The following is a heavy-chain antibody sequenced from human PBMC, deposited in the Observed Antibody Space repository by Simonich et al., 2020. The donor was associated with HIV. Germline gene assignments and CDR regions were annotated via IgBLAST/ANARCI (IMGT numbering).Heavy chain of an antibody. CDR1: GYSFTSYW. CDR2: IYPGDPDT. Sequence: EVQLVQSGAEVTKPGESLKISCKGSGYSFTSYWIGWVRQMPGKGLEWIGIIYPGDPDTEYNPSFQGQVTMSADKAISTAYLQWSSLKASDTAMYYCARQGYSGSLYYYYYYMDVWGKGTTVTVSS. J-gene: IGHJ6*03. V-gene: IGHV5-51*01. D-gene: IGHD1-26*01. CDR3: ARQGYSGSLYYYYYYMDV.